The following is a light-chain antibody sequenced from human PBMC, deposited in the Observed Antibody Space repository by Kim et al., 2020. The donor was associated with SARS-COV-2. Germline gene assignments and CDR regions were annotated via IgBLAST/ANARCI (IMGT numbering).Light chain of an antibody. CDR1: QDVRGW. V-gene: IGKV1-5*03. Sequence: LSASVGDSVTITCRASQDVRGWLAWYQQKPGKAPKLLISKASSLESGVPSRFSGSGSGTEFTLSISSLQPDDFATYYCQQYNRYSSFGQGTKLEI. CDR3: QQYNRYSS. CDR2: KAS. J-gene: IGKJ2*03.